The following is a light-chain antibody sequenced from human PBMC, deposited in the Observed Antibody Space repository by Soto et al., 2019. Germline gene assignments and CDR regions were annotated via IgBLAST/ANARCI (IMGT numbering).Light chain of an antibody. Sequence: QSVLTQPASVSGSPEQSITISCTGTSSDVGGYNYVSWYQQHPGKAPKLMIYEVTNRPSGVSNRFSGSKSGNTASLTISGLQAEDEADYYCSSYTSSSTLGVFGTGTELTVL. J-gene: IGLJ1*01. CDR2: EVT. CDR1: SSDVGGYNY. V-gene: IGLV2-14*01. CDR3: SSYTSSSTLGV.